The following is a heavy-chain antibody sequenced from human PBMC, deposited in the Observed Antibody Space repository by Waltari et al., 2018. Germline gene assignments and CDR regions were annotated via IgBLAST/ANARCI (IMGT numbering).Heavy chain of an antibody. CDR1: GFTFSSYW. V-gene: IGHV3-74*01. J-gene: IGHJ3*02. D-gene: IGHD6-6*01. CDR2: INSDGSSK. CDR3: ARYGSIAGLRAFDI. Sequence: EVQLVESGGGLVQPGGSLRLSCAASGFTFSSYWMHWVRQAPGKGLVGVSRINSDGSSKSYADSVKGRFTISRDNAKNTLYLQMNSLRAEDTAVYYCARYGSIAGLRAFDIWGQGTMVTVSS.